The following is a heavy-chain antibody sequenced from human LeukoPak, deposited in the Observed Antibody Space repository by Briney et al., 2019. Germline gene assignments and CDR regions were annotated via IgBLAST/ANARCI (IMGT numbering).Heavy chain of an antibody. D-gene: IGHD3-22*01. J-gene: IGHJ4*02. CDR2: ISSSSSYI. CDR3: AKSIDSSGYYSPSDY. V-gene: IGHV3-21*04. Sequence: GGSLRLSCAASGFTFSSYSMNWVRQAPGKGLEWVSSISSSSSYIYYADSVKGRFTISRDNAKNSLYLQMNSLRAEDTALYYCAKSIDSSGYYSPSDYWGQGTLVTVSS. CDR1: GFTFSSYS.